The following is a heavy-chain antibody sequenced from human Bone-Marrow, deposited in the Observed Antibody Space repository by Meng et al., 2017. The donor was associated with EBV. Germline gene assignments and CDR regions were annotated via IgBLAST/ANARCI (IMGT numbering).Heavy chain of an antibody. CDR2: INVGNGDT. CDR3: ARDSSGDSRNFDP. CDR1: GYTFSTYA. V-gene: IGHV1-3*01. J-gene: IGHJ5*02. Sequence: QVQVVQCWVEVKKPGSSVKVSCKASGYTFSTYAIHWVRQAPGQRLEWMGWINVGNGDTKYSQKLQGRVTITRDTSASTAYMELRSLRSEDTAVYYCARDSSGDSRNFDPWGQGTLVTVSS. D-gene: IGHD3-22*01.